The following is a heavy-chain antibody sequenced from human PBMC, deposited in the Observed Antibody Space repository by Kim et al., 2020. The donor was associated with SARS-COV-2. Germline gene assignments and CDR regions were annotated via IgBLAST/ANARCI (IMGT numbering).Heavy chain of an antibody. Sequence: ASVKVSCKASGYTFTSYAINWVRQAPGQGLEWMGWINTNTGNPTYAQGSTGRFVFSLDTSVSTAYLQISSLKAEDTAVYYCASTLYYYDSSNRPDNWFDPWGQGTLVTVSS. V-gene: IGHV7-4-1*02. CDR3: ASTLYYYDSSNRPDNWFDP. D-gene: IGHD3-22*01. CDR1: GYTFTSYA. CDR2: INTNTGNP. J-gene: IGHJ5*02.